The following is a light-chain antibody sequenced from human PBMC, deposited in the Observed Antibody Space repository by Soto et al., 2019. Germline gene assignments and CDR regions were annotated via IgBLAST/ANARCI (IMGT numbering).Light chain of an antibody. CDR1: SSDIGTYDY. J-gene: IGLJ1*01. Sequence: QHALAQPPSASGSLGQSVTISCTGTSSDIGTYDYVSWYQQHPGRAPKLIIFEVSKRPSGVPDRFSGSKSGNTASLIVSGLHPDDEAEYHCTSYTGDDFTFIFGTGTKVTVL. CDR2: EVS. V-gene: IGLV2-8*01. CDR3: TSYTGDDFTFI.